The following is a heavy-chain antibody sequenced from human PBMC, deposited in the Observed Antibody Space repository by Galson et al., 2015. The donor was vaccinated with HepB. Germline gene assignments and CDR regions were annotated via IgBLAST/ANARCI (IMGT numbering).Heavy chain of an antibody. CDR1: GFTFNNFA. Sequence: SLRLSCAASGFTFNNFAMHWVRQAPGKGLEWVAVISYDGTSKYYADSVKGRFTTSRDNSKNTLHLQMNSLRAEDTALYYCARGADWNSFDYWGQGTLVTVSS. D-gene: IGHD1-1*01. J-gene: IGHJ4*02. CDR3: ARGADWNSFDY. CDR2: ISYDGTSK. V-gene: IGHV3-30-3*01.